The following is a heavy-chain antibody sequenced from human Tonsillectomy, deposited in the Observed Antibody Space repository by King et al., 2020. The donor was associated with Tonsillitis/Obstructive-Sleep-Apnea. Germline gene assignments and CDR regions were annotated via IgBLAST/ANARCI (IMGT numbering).Heavy chain of an antibody. J-gene: IGHJ1*01. Sequence: VQLVESGGGLVQPGGSLRLSCVASGFAFSTYWIHWVRQAPGKGLVWGSRINPDGSTTGYADSVKVRFTISRDNAKNTVYLQMTSLRDEDTAVYYCAKWDYGWGQGTLVTVSS. D-gene: IGHD4-17*01. V-gene: IGHV3-74*01. CDR1: GFAFSTYW. CDR2: INPDGSTT. CDR3: AKWDYG.